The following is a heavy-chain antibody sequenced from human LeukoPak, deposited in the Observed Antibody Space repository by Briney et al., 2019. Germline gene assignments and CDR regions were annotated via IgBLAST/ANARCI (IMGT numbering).Heavy chain of an antibody. J-gene: IGHJ3*02. CDR3: ARLRRWNFPGSPNHDAFDI. Sequence: GESLKISCKGSGYSFSTYWIGWVRLMPGKGLEWMGIIFPGDSNSRYSPSFQGQVMISADKSTTTAYLQWSSLKASDTAMYYCARLRRWNFPGSPNHDAFDIWGPGTMVTVSS. CDR2: IFPGDSNS. V-gene: IGHV5-51*01. D-gene: IGHD1-7*01. CDR1: GYSFSTYW.